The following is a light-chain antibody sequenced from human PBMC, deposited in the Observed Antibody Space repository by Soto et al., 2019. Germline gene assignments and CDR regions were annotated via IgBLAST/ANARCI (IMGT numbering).Light chain of an antibody. V-gene: IGLV2-8*01. CDR3: SSYACSSTFNV. CDR2: DVT. CDR1: SSDVGGYKY. J-gene: IGLJ1*01. Sequence: QSALTQPPSASGSPGQSVTISCTGTSSDVGGYKYVSWYQQHPGKAPKLIIYDVTKRPSGVPDRFSGSKSGNTASLTVSGLHAYDEADYYCSSYACSSTFNVFGAGTKLTVL.